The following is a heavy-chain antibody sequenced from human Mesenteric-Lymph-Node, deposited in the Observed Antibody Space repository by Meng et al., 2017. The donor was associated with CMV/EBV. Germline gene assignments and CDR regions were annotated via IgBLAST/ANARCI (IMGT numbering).Heavy chain of an antibody. CDR2: INPNSGGT. J-gene: IGHJ4*02. Sequence: SGDTCTTYAMQWVRQAPGQGLEGMGWINPNSGGTNYAQKFQGWVTMTRDTSISTAYMELSRLRSDDTAVYYCARAMERAAAGTALDYWGQGTLVTVSS. CDR1: GDTCTTYA. D-gene: IGHD6-13*01. V-gene: IGHV1-2*04. CDR3: ARAMERAAAGTALDY.